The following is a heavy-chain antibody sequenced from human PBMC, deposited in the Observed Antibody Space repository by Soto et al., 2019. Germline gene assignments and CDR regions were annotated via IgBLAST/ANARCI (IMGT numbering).Heavy chain of an antibody. V-gene: IGHV4-34*01. Sequence: SETLSLTCAVYSGSFIGYYWSWIRQPPGKGLEWIGEIYHSLSIVYNPFLVYNPSLESRVTISGDSSKNLFSLKLRSVTAADTAVYYCARHGGYYLDYWGPGTLVTVSS. J-gene: IGHJ4*02. CDR2: IYHSLSIVYNPFL. CDR1: SGSFIGYY. D-gene: IGHD1-26*01. CDR3: ARHGGYYLDY.